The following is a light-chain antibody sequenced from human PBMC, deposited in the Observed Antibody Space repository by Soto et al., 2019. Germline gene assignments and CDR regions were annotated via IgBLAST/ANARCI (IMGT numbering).Light chain of an antibody. Sequence: NFMLTQPHSVSESPGKTVIISCTRSSGSIASNYVQWYQQRPGSSPTTVIYEDNQRPSGVPDRFSGAIDSSSNSASLTISGMETEDEADYYCQSYDATNQVCGGGTTLTVL. V-gene: IGLV6-57*01. CDR1: SGSIASNY. CDR2: EDN. J-gene: IGLJ3*02. CDR3: QSYDATNQV.